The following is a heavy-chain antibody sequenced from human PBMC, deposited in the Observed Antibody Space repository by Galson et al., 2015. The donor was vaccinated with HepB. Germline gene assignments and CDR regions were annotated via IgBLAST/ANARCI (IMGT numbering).Heavy chain of an antibody. CDR3: AKGYSYGYSSPFDY. CDR1: GYTLTELS. Sequence: SVKVSCKVSGYTLTELSMHWVRQAPGKGLEWMGGFDPEDGETIYAQKFQGRVTMTEDTSTDTAYMELSSLRSEDTAVYYCAKGYSYGYSSPFDYWGQGTLVTVSS. CDR2: FDPEDGET. J-gene: IGHJ4*02. D-gene: IGHD5-18*01. V-gene: IGHV1-24*01.